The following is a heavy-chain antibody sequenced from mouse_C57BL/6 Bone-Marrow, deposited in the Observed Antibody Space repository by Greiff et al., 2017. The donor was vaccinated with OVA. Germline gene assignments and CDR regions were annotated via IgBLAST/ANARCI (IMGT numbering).Heavy chain of an antibody. CDR3: ARTASYYSNYWYFDV. V-gene: IGHV1-61*01. J-gene: IGHJ1*03. CDR2: IYPSDSET. Sequence: QLQQPGAELVRPGSSVKLSCKASGYTFTSYWMDWVKQRPGQGLEWIGNIYPSDSETHYNQKFKDKATLTVDKSSSTAYMQLSSLTSEDSAVYYCARTASYYSNYWYFDVWGTGTTVTVSS. CDR1: GYTFTSYW. D-gene: IGHD2-5*01.